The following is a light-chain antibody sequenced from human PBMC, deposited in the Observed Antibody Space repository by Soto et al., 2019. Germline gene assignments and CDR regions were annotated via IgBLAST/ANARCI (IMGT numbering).Light chain of an antibody. CDR2: GAT. J-gene: IGKJ1*01. Sequence: EIVMTQSPATLSVSPGERATLSCRASQSVSILLAWYQQKPGQAPRLLIHGATTRATGIPARFSGSGSWTGFTPTIHKPQAEDFAVYYCQQYNNWPRTFGQGTKVKIK. V-gene: IGKV3-15*01. CDR3: QQYNNWPRT. CDR1: QSVSIL.